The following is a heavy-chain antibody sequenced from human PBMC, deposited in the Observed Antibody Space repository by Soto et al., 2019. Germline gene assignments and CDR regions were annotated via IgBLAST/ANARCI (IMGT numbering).Heavy chain of an antibody. V-gene: IGHV1-69*06. J-gene: IGHJ6*02. D-gene: IGHD5-12*01. Sequence: ASVKVSCKASGGTFSSYAISWVRQAPGQGLEWMGGIIPIFGTANYAQKFQGRVTITADKSTSTAYMELSSLRSEDTAVYYCESTGYSGYGSMAVWGQGNTVRVS. CDR2: IIPIFGTA. CDR3: ESTGYSGYGSMAV. CDR1: GGTFSSYA.